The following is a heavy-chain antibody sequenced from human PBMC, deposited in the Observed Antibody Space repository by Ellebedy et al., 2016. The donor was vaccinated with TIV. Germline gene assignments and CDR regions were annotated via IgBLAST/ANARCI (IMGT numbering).Heavy chain of an antibody. V-gene: IGHV1-2*02. Sequence: ASVKVSCXASGYTFTGYYMHWVRQAPGQGLEWMGWINPNSGGTNYAQKFQGRVTMTRDTSISTAYMELSRLRSDDTAVYYCARGGRRSVAGPVGVWWFDPWGQGTLVTVSS. J-gene: IGHJ5*02. CDR2: INPNSGGT. D-gene: IGHD6-19*01. CDR1: GYTFTGYY. CDR3: ARGGRRSVAGPVGVWWFDP.